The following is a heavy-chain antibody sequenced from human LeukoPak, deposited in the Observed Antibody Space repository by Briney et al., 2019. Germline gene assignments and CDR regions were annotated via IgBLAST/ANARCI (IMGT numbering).Heavy chain of an antibody. J-gene: IGHJ4*02. CDR3: ARHGAGSGRNFDY. Sequence: GSLRLSCAASGFTVSSNYMSWVRQAPGKGLEWIGSIYYSGSTYYNPSLKSRVTISVDTSKNQFSLKLSSVTAADTAVYYCARHGAGSGRNFDYWGQGTLVAVSS. CDR2: IYYSGST. CDR1: GFTVSSNY. D-gene: IGHD3-10*01. V-gene: IGHV4-39*01.